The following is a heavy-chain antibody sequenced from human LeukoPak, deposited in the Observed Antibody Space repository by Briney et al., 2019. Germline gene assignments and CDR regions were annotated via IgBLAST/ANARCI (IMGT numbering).Heavy chain of an antibody. CDR2: LYPADSNT. D-gene: IGHD2-21*02. CDR1: GYSFTTYW. V-gene: IGHV5-51*01. J-gene: IGHJ4*02. CDR3: ARPSYCGGDCYGYYFDY. Sequence: GESLKISCKGSGYSFTTYWIGWVRPLPGKGLEWMGILYPADSNTIYSPSFQGQVTISADKSISTAYLQWSSLKASDTTMYYCARPSYCGGDCYGYYFDYWGQGTLVTVSS.